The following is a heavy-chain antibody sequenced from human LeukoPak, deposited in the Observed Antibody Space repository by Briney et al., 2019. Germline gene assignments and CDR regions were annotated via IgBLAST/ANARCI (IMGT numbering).Heavy chain of an antibody. CDR2: IYYSGST. D-gene: IGHD3-3*01. CDR1: GGSVSSGSYY. J-gene: IGHJ4*02. CDR3: ARVYYDFWSGYHDY. Sequence: SETLSLTCTVSGGSVSSGSYYWSWIRQPPGKGLEWIGYIYYSGSTNYNPSLESRVTISVDTSKNQFSLKLSSVTAADTAVYYCARVYYDFWSGYHDYWGQGTLVTVSS. V-gene: IGHV4-61*01.